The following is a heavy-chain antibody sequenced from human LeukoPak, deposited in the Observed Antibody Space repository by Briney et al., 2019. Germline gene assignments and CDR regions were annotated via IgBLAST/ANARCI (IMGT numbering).Heavy chain of an antibody. CDR2: IIPIFGTA. J-gene: IGHJ4*02. CDR3: ARDYFDSGTYGEFDY. D-gene: IGHD3-10*01. CDR1: GGTFSSYA. V-gene: IGHV1-69*05. Sequence: ASVKVSCKASGGTFSSYAISWVRQAPGQGLEWMGGIIPIFGTANYAQKLQGRVTMTTDTSTSTAYMELRSLRSDNTAVYYCARDYFDSGTYGEFDYWGQGTLVTVSS.